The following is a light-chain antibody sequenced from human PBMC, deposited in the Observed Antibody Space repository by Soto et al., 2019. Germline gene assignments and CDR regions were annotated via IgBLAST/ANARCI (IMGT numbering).Light chain of an antibody. Sequence: QSALTQPASVSGSPGQSITISCTGTSSDVGAYNYVSWYQHHPGKAPKLMIYDVSNRPSGISNRFSGSKSGNTASPTISGLQAEDEADYYCSSYTSSITVVFGGGTKLTVL. J-gene: IGLJ2*01. V-gene: IGLV2-14*03. CDR2: DVS. CDR3: SSYTSSITVV. CDR1: SSDVGAYNY.